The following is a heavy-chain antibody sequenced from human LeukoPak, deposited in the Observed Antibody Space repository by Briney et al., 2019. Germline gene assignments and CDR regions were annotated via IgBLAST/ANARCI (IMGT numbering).Heavy chain of an antibody. CDR3: AKKTGYSSGWYPIDAFDI. CDR1: GGSFSGYY. V-gene: IGHV4-34*01. Sequence: SETLSLTCAVYGGSFSGYYWSWIRPPPEEGLEWIGEINHSGSTNYNTSLKSRVTISVDTSKNQFSLKLSSVTAADTAVYYCAKKTGYSSGWYPIDAFDIWGQGTMVTVSS. D-gene: IGHD6-19*01. CDR2: INHSGST. J-gene: IGHJ3*02.